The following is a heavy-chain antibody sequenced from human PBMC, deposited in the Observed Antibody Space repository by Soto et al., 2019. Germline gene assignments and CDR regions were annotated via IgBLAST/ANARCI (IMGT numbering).Heavy chain of an antibody. Sequence: QLQLQEAGPGLVKPSETLSLTCTVSGGSISSSSYYWGGIRQPPGEGVEGIGSIYYGGGSFYNPALKSRVTIAVDTSTNQLSLKLSSVTAADTAVYYCARPHSYYGDYWYFDLWGRGTLVTVSP. CDR2: IYYGGGS. V-gene: IGHV4-39*01. CDR1: GGSISSSSYY. J-gene: IGHJ2*01. D-gene: IGHD4-17*01. CDR3: ARPHSYYGDYWYFDL.